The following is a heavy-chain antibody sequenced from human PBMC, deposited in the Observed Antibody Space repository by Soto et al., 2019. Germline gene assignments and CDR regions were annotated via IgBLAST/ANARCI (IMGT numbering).Heavy chain of an antibody. J-gene: IGHJ4*02. CDR1: GGSFSGYY. CDR3: TRAYSAVGAD. V-gene: IGHV4-34*01. CDR2: INHSGST. D-gene: IGHD2-21*01. Sequence: SEILSLTCAVFGGSFSGYYWSWIRQPPGKGLEWIGEINHSGSTNYNPSLKSRVTISVDTSKNQFSLKVSSVIAADTAVYYCTRAYSAVGADWSQGTLVTVSS.